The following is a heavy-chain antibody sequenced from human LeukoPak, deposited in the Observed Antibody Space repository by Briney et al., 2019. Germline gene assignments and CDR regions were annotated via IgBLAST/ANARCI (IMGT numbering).Heavy chain of an antibody. Sequence: SETLSLTCAVYGGSFSGYYLRWFRQPPAKALEWIGNIFYSWSTYYIPSLKSRVTISLDTSSNEFSLKLNSVTAADTAVYYCAKSNGYGLLDIWGQGTMVTVSS. V-gene: IGHV4-34*12. CDR1: GGSFSGYY. J-gene: IGHJ3*02. D-gene: IGHD3-22*01. CDR3: AKSNGYGLLDI. CDR2: IFYSWST.